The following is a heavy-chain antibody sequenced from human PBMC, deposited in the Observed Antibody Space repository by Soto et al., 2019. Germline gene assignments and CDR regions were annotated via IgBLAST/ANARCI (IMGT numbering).Heavy chain of an antibody. V-gene: IGHV3-73*01. Sequence: GSLRLSCAASGFTFSGSAMHWVRQASGKGLEWVGRIRSKANSYATAYAASVKGRFTISRDDSKNTAYLQMNSLKTEDTAVYYCTRSYSRYIWGSYRLFDYWGRGTLVTVSS. D-gene: IGHD3-16*02. CDR1: GFTFSGSA. CDR3: TRSYSRYIWGSYRLFDY. J-gene: IGHJ4*02. CDR2: IRSKANSYAT.